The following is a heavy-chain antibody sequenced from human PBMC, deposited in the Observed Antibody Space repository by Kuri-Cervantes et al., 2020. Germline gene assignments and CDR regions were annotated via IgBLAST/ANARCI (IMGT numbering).Heavy chain of an antibody. J-gene: IGHJ4*02. CDR3: AKDQSSSWNYYYFDY. CDR2: IWYDGSNK. D-gene: IGHD6-13*01. CDR1: GTTFSSYG. V-gene: IGHV3-30*02. Sequence: GESMKISCAASGTTFSSYGMHWVRQAPGKGLEWVAVIWYDGSNKYYADSVKGRFTISRDNSKNTLYLQMNSLRAEDTAVYYCAKDQSSSWNYYYFDYWGQGTLVTVSS.